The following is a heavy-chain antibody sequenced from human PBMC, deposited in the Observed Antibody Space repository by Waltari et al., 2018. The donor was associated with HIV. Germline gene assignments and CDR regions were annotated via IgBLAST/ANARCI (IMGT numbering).Heavy chain of an antibody. CDR2: MNPNSGNT. V-gene: IGHV1-8*01. D-gene: IGHD3-10*01. Sequence: QVQLVQSGAEVKKPGASVKVSCKASGYTFTSYDINWVRQATGQGLEWMGWMNPNSGNTGYAQKFQGRVTMTRNTSISTAYMELSSLRSEDTAVYYCARIRGSMVATPIYGMDVWGQGTTVTVSS. CDR1: GYTFTSYD. J-gene: IGHJ6*02. CDR3: ARIRGSMVATPIYGMDV.